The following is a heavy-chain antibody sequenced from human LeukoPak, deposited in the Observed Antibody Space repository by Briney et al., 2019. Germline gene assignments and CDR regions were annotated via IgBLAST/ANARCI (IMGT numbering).Heavy chain of an antibody. V-gene: IGHV4-61*02. Sequence: TSQTLSLTCTVSGDSISSGRYYWSWIRQPAGKGLEWIGRIHSSGGTEYYPSLKRRVTISVDTAKNQFSLELTSVTAADTAVYYCAREGASWGFTWGQGTLVTVSS. CDR1: GDSISSGRYY. D-gene: IGHD2-2*01. J-gene: IGHJ5*02. CDR2: IHSSGGT. CDR3: AREGASWGFT.